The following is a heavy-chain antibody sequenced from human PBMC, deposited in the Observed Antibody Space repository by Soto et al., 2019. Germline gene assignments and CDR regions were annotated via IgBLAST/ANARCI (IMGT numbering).Heavy chain of an antibody. Sequence: SETLSLTCAVYGGSFSGYYWSWIRQPPGKGLEWIGEINHSGSTNYNPSLKSRVTISVDTSKNQFSLKLSSVTAADTAVYYCARRPYYYDSSRYPELFDYWGQGTLVTVSS. J-gene: IGHJ4*02. V-gene: IGHV4-34*01. D-gene: IGHD3-22*01. CDR3: ARRPYYYDSSRYPELFDY. CDR2: INHSGST. CDR1: GGSFSGYY.